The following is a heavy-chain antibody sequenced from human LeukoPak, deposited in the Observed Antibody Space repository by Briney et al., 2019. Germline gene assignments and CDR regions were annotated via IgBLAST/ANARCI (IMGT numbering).Heavy chain of an antibody. J-gene: IGHJ4*02. CDR2: IYHSGST. D-gene: IGHD3-10*01. Sequence: SETLSLTCAVSGGSISSGGYSWSWIRQPPGKGLEWIGYIYHSGSTYYNPSLKSRVTISVDRSKNQFSLKLSSVTAADTAVYYCARDGSGSYLDYWGQGTLVTVSS. V-gene: IGHV4-30-2*01. CDR3: ARDGSGSYLDY. CDR1: GGSISSGGYS.